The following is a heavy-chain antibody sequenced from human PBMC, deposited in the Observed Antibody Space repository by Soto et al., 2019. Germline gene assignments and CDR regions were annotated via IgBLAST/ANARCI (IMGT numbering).Heavy chain of an antibody. Sequence: SETLSLTCAVYGVSFSGYYWSWIRQPPGKGLEWIGEINHSGSTNYNPSLKSRVTISVDTSKNQFSLKLSSVTAADTAVYYCARGVRIVVVPAARYYYYGMDVWGQGTTVTV. CDR3: ARGVRIVVVPAARYYYYGMDV. D-gene: IGHD2-2*01. CDR1: GVSFSGYY. J-gene: IGHJ6*02. V-gene: IGHV4-34*01. CDR2: INHSGST.